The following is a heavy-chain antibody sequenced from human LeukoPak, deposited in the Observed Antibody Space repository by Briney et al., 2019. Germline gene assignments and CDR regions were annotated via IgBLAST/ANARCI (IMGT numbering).Heavy chain of an antibody. Sequence: GGSLRLSCAASGFTFSSYSMNWVRQAPGKGLEWVSSISSSSYIYYADSVKGRFTISRDNAKNSLYLQMNSLRAEDTAVYYCARDTLERRRAGLGDWGQGTLVTASS. J-gene: IGHJ4*02. CDR1: GFTFSSYS. CDR2: ISSSSYI. D-gene: IGHD1-1*01. V-gene: IGHV3-21*01. CDR3: ARDTLERRRAGLGD.